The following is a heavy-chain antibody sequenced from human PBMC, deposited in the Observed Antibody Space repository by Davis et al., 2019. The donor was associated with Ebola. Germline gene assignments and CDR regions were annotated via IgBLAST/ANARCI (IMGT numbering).Heavy chain of an antibody. V-gene: IGHV1-8*02. CDR1: GYTFDIHA. J-gene: IGHJ5*01. CDR3: ARGTRSFDS. CDR2: ITVYNYNT. Sequence: ASVKVSCKASGYTFDIHAINWVRQAPGQGLEWIGWITVYNYNTEYAQKFQGRVTMTRNTSISTAYMELSSLRSDDTAVYFCARGTRSFDSWGQGTLVTVSS.